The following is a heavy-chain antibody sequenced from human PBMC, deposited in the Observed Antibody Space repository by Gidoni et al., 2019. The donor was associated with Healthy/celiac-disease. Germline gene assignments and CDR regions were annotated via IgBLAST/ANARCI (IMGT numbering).Heavy chain of an antibody. Sequence: QVHLQQWGAGLFKPSETLSLTCAVYGGSFSGYYWIWLRQHPGKGLEWIGEINHSGSTNYNPSLKSRVTISVDTSKNQFSLKLSSVTAADTAVYYCARGRTQWGQGTLVTVSS. CDR3: ARGRTQ. CDR1: GGSFSGYY. CDR2: INHSGST. V-gene: IGHV4-34*01. J-gene: IGHJ4*02.